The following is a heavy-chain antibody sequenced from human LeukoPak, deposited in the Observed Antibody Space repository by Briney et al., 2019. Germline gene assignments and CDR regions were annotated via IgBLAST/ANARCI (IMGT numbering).Heavy chain of an antibody. J-gene: IGHJ4*02. Sequence: SETLSLTCTVSGGSISSSSYYWGWIRQPPGKGREWIGSIYYSGSTYYNPSLKSRVTISVDTSKIQFSLKLSSVTAADTAVYYCARHGRITPSYYHYWGQGTPVTVSS. D-gene: IGHD3-10*01. CDR2: IYYSGST. CDR3: ARHGRITPSYYHY. V-gene: IGHV4-39*01. CDR1: GGSISSSSYY.